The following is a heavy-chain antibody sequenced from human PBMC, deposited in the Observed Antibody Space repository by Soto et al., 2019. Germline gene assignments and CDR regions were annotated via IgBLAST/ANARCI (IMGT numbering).Heavy chain of an antibody. J-gene: IGHJ6*02. V-gene: IGHV1-18*01. Sequence: QVQLVQSGGEVKKPGAAVMVSCKASGYTFTNYGISWVRQAPGQGLEWMGWISTSNSNTVYAQKFQDRVTMTTDTSTSTAYMELRSLRPDDTAVYYCARPPQVTRSYYFNGLDVWGQGTTVTVSS. D-gene: IGHD5-18*01. CDR2: ISTSNSNT. CDR3: ARPPQVTRSYYFNGLDV. CDR1: GYTFTNYG.